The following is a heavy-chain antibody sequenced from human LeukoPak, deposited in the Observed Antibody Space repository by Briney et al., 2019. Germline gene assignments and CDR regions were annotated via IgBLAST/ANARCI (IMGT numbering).Heavy chain of an antibody. D-gene: IGHD5-12*01. V-gene: IGHV1-69*04. J-gene: IGHJ4*02. CDR3: ARDQGDVDIVATPLGY. Sequence: ASVKVSCKASGGTFSSYAISWVRQAPGQGLEWMGKIIPILGIANYAQKFRGRVTITADKSTSTGYMELSSLRSEDTAVYYCARDQGDVDIVATPLGYWGQGTLVTVSS. CDR2: IIPILGIA. CDR1: GGTFSSYA.